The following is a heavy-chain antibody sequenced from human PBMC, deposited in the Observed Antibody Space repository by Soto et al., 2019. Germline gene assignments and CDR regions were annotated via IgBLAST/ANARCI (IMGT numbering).Heavy chain of an antibody. CDR2: ISYDGSNK. D-gene: IGHD2-21*02. CDR3: ARGDPYNGVDV. Sequence: QVQLVESGGGVVQPGRSLRLSCAASEFSLSVYFMHWVRQAPGKGLEWVTAISYDGSNKNYADSVKGRFTISRDNSKNAVLVQSNGLRAEGTAVYYCARGDPYNGVDVWGQVTTVTVS. V-gene: IGHV3-30-3*01. J-gene: IGHJ6*02. CDR1: EFSLSVYF.